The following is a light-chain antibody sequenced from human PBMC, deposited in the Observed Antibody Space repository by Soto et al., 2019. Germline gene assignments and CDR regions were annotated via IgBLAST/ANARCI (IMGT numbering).Light chain of an antibody. CDR1: QSVRSN. J-gene: IGKJ4*01. Sequence: EIVMTQSPATLSVSPGERATLSCRARQSVRSNLAWYQLKPGQAPRLLIIGASTRATASPARFSGSGSWTVNTLPISSLQSEDFAVYYCQQYQDSPPLTFGGATKVEFK. CDR2: GAS. V-gene: IGKV3-15*01. CDR3: QQYQDSPPLT.